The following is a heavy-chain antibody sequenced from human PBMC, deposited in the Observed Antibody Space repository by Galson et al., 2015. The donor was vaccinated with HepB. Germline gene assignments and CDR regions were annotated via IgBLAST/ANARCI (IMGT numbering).Heavy chain of an antibody. Sequence: SLRLSCAASGFTFSYFDMNWVRQAPGRGLEWVPSISSSSTYIYYADSVKGRFTISRDNARNSLYLQMTSPRAEDTAVYYCAKLDSSGYYDYGMDVWGQGTTVTVSS. CDR1: GFTFSYFD. J-gene: IGHJ6*02. CDR2: ISSSSTYI. V-gene: IGHV3-21*01. CDR3: AKLDSSGYYDYGMDV. D-gene: IGHD3-22*01.